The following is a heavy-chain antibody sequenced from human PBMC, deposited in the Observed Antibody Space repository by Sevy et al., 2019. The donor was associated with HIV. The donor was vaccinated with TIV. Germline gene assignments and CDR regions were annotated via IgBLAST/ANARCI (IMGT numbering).Heavy chain of an antibody. D-gene: IGHD3-10*01. CDR1: GGSINSTSFY. V-gene: IGHV4-39*01. J-gene: IGHJ6*02. Sequence: SETLSLTCNVSGGSINSTSFYWGWIRQPPGKGLEWVGNIYFSGRTYYHPSLKSRVTITVETSKNQFSLNLISVTAADTAVYYCARLGAWGYHDMDVWGQGTTVTVSS. CDR3: ARLGAWGYHDMDV. CDR2: IYFSGRT.